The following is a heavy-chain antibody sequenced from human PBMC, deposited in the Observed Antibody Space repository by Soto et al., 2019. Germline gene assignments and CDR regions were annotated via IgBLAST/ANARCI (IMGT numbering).Heavy chain of an antibody. CDR1: GYIFTGYY. Sequence: ASVKVSCKASGYIFTGYYMHWVRQAPGQGLEWMGWINPNSGDTNYTQNFQGWVTMTRDTSISTAYMELSRLRSDDTAVYYCATSRISIAVAGETEYYFDYWGQGTPVTVSS. CDR3: ATSRISIAVAGETEYYFDY. V-gene: IGHV1-2*04. CDR2: INPNSGDT. J-gene: IGHJ4*02. D-gene: IGHD6-19*01.